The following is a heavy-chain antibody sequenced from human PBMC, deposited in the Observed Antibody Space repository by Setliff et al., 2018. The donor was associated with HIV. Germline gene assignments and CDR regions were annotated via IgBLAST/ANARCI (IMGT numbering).Heavy chain of an antibody. V-gene: IGHV4-61*09. CDR3: ARARFWSGYYTGDNYYYMDV. D-gene: IGHD3-3*01. CDR1: GGSISSGSYY. J-gene: IGHJ6*03. Sequence: SETLSLTCTVSGGSISSGSYYWSWIRQPAGKGLEWIGHIYTSGCTNYNPSLKSRVIISIDTSKNQFSLKLFSVTAADTAVYYCARARFWSGYYTGDNYYYMDVWGKGTTVTVSS. CDR2: IYTSGCT.